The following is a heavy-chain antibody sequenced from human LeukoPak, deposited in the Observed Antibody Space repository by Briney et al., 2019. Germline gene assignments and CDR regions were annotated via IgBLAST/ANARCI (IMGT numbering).Heavy chain of an antibody. V-gene: IGHV3-20*04. Sequence: RPGGSLRLSCEASGFIFDNYGMSWVRQAPGKGLEWVSDINWNGGSTTYADSVKGRFTISRDNAKNSLYLQMNSLTAEDTAFYYCARVNSSGSPHCDYWGQGALVTVSS. J-gene: IGHJ4*02. CDR2: INWNGGST. D-gene: IGHD6-19*01. CDR1: GFIFDNYG. CDR3: ARVNSSGSPHCDY.